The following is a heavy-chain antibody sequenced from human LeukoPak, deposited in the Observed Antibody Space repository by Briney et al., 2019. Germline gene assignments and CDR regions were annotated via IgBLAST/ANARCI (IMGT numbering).Heavy chain of an antibody. CDR2: ISYDGSNK. V-gene: IGHV3-30*18. Sequence: GRSLRLSCAASGFTFSSYGMHWVRQAPGKGLEWVAVISYDGSNKYYADSVKGRFTISRDNSKNTLYLQTNSLRAEDTAVYYCAKEPDRNSGSPWFDYWGQGPLVTVSS. J-gene: IGHJ4*02. CDR3: AKEPDRNSGSPWFDY. CDR1: GFTFSSYG. D-gene: IGHD1-26*01.